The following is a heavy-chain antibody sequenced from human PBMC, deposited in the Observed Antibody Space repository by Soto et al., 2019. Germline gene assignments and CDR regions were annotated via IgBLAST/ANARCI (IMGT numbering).Heavy chain of an antibody. Sequence: PSETLSLTCTVSGGSISSYYWSWIRQPPGKGLEWIGYIYYSGSTNYNPSLKSRVTISVDTSKNQFSLKLSSVTAADTAVYYCARAGSTVGPGQWLGYYYYYGMDVWGQGTTVTVSS. CDR1: GGSISSYY. D-gene: IGHD6-19*01. CDR2: IYYSGST. J-gene: IGHJ6*02. V-gene: IGHV4-59*01. CDR3: ARAGSTVGPGQWLGYYYYYGMDV.